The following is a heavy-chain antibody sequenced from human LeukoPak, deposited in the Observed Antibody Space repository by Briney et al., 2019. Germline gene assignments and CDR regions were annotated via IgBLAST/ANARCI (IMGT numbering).Heavy chain of an antibody. CDR3: ARGGAADDAFDI. CDR2: IYYSGST. Sequence: SETLSLTCTVSGGSISSGDYYWSWIRQPPGEGLEWIGYIYYSGSTYYNPSLKSRVTISVDTSKNQFSLKLSSVTAADTAVYYCARGGAADDAFDIWGQGTMVTVSS. J-gene: IGHJ3*02. D-gene: IGHD1-26*01. CDR1: GGSISSGDYY. V-gene: IGHV4-30-4*01.